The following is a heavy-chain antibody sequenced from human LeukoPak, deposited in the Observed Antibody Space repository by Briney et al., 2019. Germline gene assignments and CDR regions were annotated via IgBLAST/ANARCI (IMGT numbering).Heavy chain of an antibody. V-gene: IGHV4-59*11. CDR1: GGSISSHY. CDR2: IDYSGST. D-gene: IGHD3-3*01. J-gene: IGHJ5*02. Sequence: SETLSLTCTVSGGSISSHYWSWIRQPPGKGLEWIGYIDYSGSTNYNPSLKSRVTISVDTSKNQFSLKLSSVTAADTAVYYCARGPLNSLYYDFWSGTYNWFDPWGQGTLVTVSS. CDR3: ARGPLNSLYYDFWSGTYNWFDP.